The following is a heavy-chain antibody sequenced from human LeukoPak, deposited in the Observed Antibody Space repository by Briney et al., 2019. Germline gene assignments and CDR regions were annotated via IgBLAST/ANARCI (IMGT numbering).Heavy chain of an antibody. CDR1: GYTFTGYY. Sequence: ASVKVSCKASGYTFTGYYIDWVRQAPGQGLEWMGWMNSDSGGTNYAQKFQGRVTMTRDTSTSTAYMELSSLRSDDTAFYYCARDTITVTTPYFDYWGQGTLVTVPS. J-gene: IGHJ4*02. V-gene: IGHV1-2*02. CDR2: MNSDSGGT. D-gene: IGHD4-17*01. CDR3: ARDTITVTTPYFDY.